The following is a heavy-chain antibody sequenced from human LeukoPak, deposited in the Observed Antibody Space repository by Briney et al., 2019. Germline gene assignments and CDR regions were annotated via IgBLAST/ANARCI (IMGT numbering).Heavy chain of an antibody. Sequence: ASLKLSCEASGYTFTGYYMRWVRQAPGQGLEWMGRINPNSGGTNYSQKFQGRVTMTRDTSISTAYMELSRLRSDATAVYYCASISPSSRYFDLWGRGTLVTVSS. J-gene: IGHJ2*01. V-gene: IGHV1-2*06. CDR2: INPNSGGT. CDR1: GYTFTGYY. CDR3: ASISPSSRYFDL.